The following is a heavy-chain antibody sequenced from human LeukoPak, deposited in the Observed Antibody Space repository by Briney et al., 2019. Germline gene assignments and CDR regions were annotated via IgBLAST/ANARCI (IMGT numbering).Heavy chain of an antibody. CDR2: ISGSAGNT. CDR1: GFTFSSYA. J-gene: IGHJ3*02. CDR3: AKGMTTVTIDAFDI. Sequence: GGSLRLSCAASGFTFSSYAMNWVRQAPGKGLEWVAGISGSAGNTYYADSVKGRFTISRDTSKNTLYLQMNSLRAEDTAVYYCAKGMTTVTIDAFDIWGQGTMVTVSS. D-gene: IGHD4-17*01. V-gene: IGHV3-23*01.